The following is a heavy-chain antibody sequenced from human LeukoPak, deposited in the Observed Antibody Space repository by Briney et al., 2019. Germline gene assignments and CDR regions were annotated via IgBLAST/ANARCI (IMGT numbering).Heavy chain of an antibody. CDR3: AKNRNEDGYPDY. J-gene: IGHJ4*02. V-gene: IGHV3-30*02. CDR1: GFTFSSYG. CDR2: IRYDGSNK. Sequence: GGSLRLSCAASGFTFSSYGMHWVRQAPGKGLEWVAFIRYDGSNKYYADSVKGRFTISRDNSKNTLYLQMNSLRAQDTAVYYCAKNRNEDGYPDYWGQGTLVTVSS. D-gene: IGHD5-24*01.